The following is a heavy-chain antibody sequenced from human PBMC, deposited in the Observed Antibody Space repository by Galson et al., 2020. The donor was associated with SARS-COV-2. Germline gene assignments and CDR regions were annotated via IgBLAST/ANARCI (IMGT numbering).Heavy chain of an antibody. CDR2: ISASGGGT. Sequence: GESLKISCAASGFTFSSYAMSWVRQAPGKGLEWVSSISASGGGTYYADSVKGRLTISRDKSKDTVYLQMSSLRAEDTAVYYCAKGTPGIAVAGTGYFQHWGQGTLVTVSS. CDR3: AKGTPGIAVAGTGYFQH. J-gene: IGHJ1*01. V-gene: IGHV3-23*01. CDR1: GFTFSSYA. D-gene: IGHD6-19*01.